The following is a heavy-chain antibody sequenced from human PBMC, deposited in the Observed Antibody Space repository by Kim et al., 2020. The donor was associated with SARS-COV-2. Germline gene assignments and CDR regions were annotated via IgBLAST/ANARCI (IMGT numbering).Heavy chain of an antibody. CDR3: ASLRYTGTYYYVDY. V-gene: IGHV3-74*01. Sequence: YADSVKGPFTISRDNAKSTLYLQMNSLRAEDTAVYYCASLRYTGTYYYVDYWGQGTLVTVSS. J-gene: IGHJ4*02. D-gene: IGHD1-26*01.